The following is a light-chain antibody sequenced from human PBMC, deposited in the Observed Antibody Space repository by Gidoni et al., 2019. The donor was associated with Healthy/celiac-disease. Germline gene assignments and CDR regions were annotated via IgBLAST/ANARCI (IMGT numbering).Light chain of an antibody. CDR1: SSDVGGYNY. Sequence: QSALTQPASVSGSPGPSITISCTGTSSDVGGYNYFSWYQQHPGKAPKLMIYEVSNRPSGVSNRFSGSKSGNTASLTISGLQAEDEADYYCSSYTSSSPYVFGTGTKVTVL. J-gene: IGLJ1*01. CDR3: SSYTSSSPYV. CDR2: EVS. V-gene: IGLV2-14*01.